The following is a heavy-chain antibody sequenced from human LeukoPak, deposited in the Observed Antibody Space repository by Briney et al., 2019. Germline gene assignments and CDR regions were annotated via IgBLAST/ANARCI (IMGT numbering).Heavy chain of an antibody. D-gene: IGHD3-3*01. Sequence: GGSLRLSWAASGFTFTNARMSWVRQAPGKGLEWVGRINSKTDGGTTDYAAPVKGRFTISRDDSKNTLYLQMNSLKSEDTAVYYCTTGGYYDFWSGYRGYYMDVWGKGTTVTVSS. CDR3: TTGGYYDFWSGYRGYYMDV. J-gene: IGHJ6*03. V-gene: IGHV3-15*01. CDR2: INSKTDGGTT. CDR1: GFTFTNAR.